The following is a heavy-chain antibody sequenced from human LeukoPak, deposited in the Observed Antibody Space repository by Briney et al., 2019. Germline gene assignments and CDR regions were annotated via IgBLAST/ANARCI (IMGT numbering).Heavy chain of an antibody. Sequence: WGSLRLSCAASEFTFSNYAMHWVRQDPGRGLEWVALISYDGSNKYYADSVKGRFTISRDNSKNTLYLQMNSLRAEDTAVYYCAREGGAGYYYGSGSYYGGLFDYWGQGTLVTVSS. CDR1: EFTFSNYA. D-gene: IGHD3-10*01. V-gene: IGHV3-30*04. J-gene: IGHJ4*02. CDR3: AREGGAGYYYGSGSYYGGLFDY. CDR2: ISYDGSNK.